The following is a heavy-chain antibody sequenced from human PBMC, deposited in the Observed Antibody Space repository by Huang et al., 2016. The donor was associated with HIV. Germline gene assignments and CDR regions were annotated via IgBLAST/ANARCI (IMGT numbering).Heavy chain of an antibody. D-gene: IGHD3-22*01. CDR1: GGSFTGHF. J-gene: IGHJ3*02. V-gene: IGHV4-34*02. CDR3: ARGRSRMTMIVVTASGVIDI. Sequence: QVQLQLWGVGLLRSTETLSLTCAVYGGSFTGHFWTWIRQSPGRGLEWIGEINHSGSTNYTPSLKSRVTMSVDMSKNQFSLKLTSVTAADTAVYYCARGRSRMTMIVVTASGVIDIWGQGTVVAVSS. CDR2: INHSGST.